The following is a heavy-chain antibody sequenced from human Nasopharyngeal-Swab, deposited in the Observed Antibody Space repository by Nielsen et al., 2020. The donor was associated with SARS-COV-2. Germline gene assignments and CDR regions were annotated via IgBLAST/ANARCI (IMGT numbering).Heavy chain of an antibody. Sequence: GGSLRLSCAASGFTFSSYAMHWVRQAPGKGLEWVAVISYDGSNKYYADSVKGRLTISRDNSKNTLYLQMNSLRAEDTAVYYCAIETRYCSGGSCSTGGMDVWGQGTTVTVSS. CDR1: GFTFSSYA. V-gene: IGHV3-30*04. CDR3: AIETRYCSGGSCSTGGMDV. J-gene: IGHJ6*02. CDR2: ISYDGSNK. D-gene: IGHD2-15*01.